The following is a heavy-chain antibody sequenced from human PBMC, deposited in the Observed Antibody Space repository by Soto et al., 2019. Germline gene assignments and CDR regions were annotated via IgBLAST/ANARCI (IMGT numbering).Heavy chain of an antibody. CDR3: ARAGGIYDFWSGYYSYYYYSMDV. CDR2: IIPIFGTA. Sequence: GASVKVSCKASGGTFSSYAISWVRQAPGQGLEWMGGIIPIFGTANYAQKFQGRVTITADKSTSTAYMELSSLRSEDTAVYYCARAGGIYDFWSGYYSYYYYSMDVWGQGTTVTVSS. D-gene: IGHD3-3*01. V-gene: IGHV1-69*06. CDR1: GGTFSSYA. J-gene: IGHJ6*02.